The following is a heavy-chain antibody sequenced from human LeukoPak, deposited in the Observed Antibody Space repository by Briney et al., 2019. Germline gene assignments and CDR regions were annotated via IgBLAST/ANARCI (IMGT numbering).Heavy chain of an antibody. J-gene: IGHJ5*02. CDR3: ARDGVVVPAAIRGNWFDP. D-gene: IGHD2-2*02. V-gene: IGHV1-2*02. Sequence: ASVKVSCKASGYTFTGYYMHWVRQAPGQGLECMGWINPNSGGTNYAQKFQGRVTMTRDTSISTAYMELSRLRSDDTAVYYCARDGVVVPAAIRGNWFDPWGQGTLVTVSS. CDR1: GYTFTGYY. CDR2: INPNSGGT.